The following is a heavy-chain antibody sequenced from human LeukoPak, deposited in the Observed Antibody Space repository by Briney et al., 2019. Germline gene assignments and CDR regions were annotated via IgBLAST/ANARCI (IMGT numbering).Heavy chain of an antibody. CDR3: ARRSRMTTIDAFVS. V-gene: IGHV4-59*08. Sequence: AGPRTLTCTVAGCPISSYYWRWIRQLPGKVLKWIGYIDYSGSTNYIASLNRRVTISVDTSKNQLFLKLSSVTAADTAVYYCARRSRMTTIDAFVSWAKGTMVTVSS. CDR1: GCPISSYY. D-gene: IGHD5-24*01. CDR2: IDYSGST. J-gene: IGHJ3*02.